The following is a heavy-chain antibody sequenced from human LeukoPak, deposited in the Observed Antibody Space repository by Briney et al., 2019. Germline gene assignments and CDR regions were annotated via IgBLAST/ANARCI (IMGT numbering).Heavy chain of an antibody. Sequence: GESLKISCKGSGYSFTSYWIGWVRQMPGKGLEWMGIIYPGDSDTRYSPSFQGQVTISADKSISTAYLQWSSLKASDTAMYYCARLDMGATIPGKNKDAYFDYWGQGTLVTVSS. V-gene: IGHV5-51*01. D-gene: IGHD5-12*01. CDR1: GYSFTSYW. J-gene: IGHJ4*02. CDR3: ARLDMGATIPGKNKDAYFDY. CDR2: IYPGDSDT.